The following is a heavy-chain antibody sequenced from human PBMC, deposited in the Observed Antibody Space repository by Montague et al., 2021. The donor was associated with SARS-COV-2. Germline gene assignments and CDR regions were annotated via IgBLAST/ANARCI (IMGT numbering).Heavy chain of an antibody. J-gene: IGHJ4*02. V-gene: IGHV3-23*03. D-gene: IGHD3-22*01. CDR2: IYSGGSST. CDR3: AKSRGIRYDSSGYYYPLDY. Sequence: SLRLSCAASGFTFSSYAMSWVRQAPGQGLEWVSVIYSGGSSTYYADSVTGRFTISRDNSKNTLYLQMNSLRAEDTAVYYCAKSRGIRYDSSGYYYPLDYWGQGTLVTVSS. CDR1: GFTFSSYA.